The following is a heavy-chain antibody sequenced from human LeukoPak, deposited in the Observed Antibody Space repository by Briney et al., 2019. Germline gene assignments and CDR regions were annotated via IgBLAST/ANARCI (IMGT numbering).Heavy chain of an antibody. CDR2: IYTSGST. J-gene: IGHJ3*02. CDR1: GGSISSYY. V-gene: IGHV4-4*07. D-gene: IGHD5-24*01. CDR3: ARGVRWLPDDAFDI. Sequence: ASETLSLTCTVSGGSISSYYWSWIRQPAGKGLEWIGRIYTSGSTNYNPSLKSRVTMSVDTSKNQFSLKLSSVTAADTAVYYCARGVRWLPDDAFDIWGQGTMVTVSS.